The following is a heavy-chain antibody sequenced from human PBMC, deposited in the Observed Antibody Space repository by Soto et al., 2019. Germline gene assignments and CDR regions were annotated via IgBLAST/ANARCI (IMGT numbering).Heavy chain of an antibody. D-gene: IGHD5-12*01. CDR3: PRVEMAKFDY. CDR2: VDKDRFCT. Sequence: GGSRRLPLSTPRITLSRHWPHLGPPAPGKGLAVVSLVDKDRFCTCFGDCVKGRFTIPRDNAKNTLYTQMNTLRAEDTAVYVCPRVEMAKFDYWGQGTLVTVSS. V-gene: IGHV3-74*01. CDR1: ITLSRHW. J-gene: IGHJ4*02.